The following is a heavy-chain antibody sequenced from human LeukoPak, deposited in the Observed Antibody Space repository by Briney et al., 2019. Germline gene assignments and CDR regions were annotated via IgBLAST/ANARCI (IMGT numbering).Heavy chain of an antibody. D-gene: IGHD4-23*01. CDR2: ISGSGGST. J-gene: IGHJ6*02. CDR3: AKDGNPTVDSHYYGMDV. Sequence: GGSLRLSCAASGFIFSSYAMSWVRQAPGKGLEWVSAISGSGGSTYYADSVKGRFTISRDNSKNTLYLQMNSLRAEDTAVYYCAKDGNPTVDSHYYGMDVWGQGTTVTVSS. CDR1: GFIFSSYA. V-gene: IGHV3-23*01.